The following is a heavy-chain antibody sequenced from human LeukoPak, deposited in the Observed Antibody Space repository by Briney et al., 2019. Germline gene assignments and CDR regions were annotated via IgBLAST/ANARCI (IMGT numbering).Heavy chain of an antibody. CDR3: AKDKSEQLVQCYVDY. J-gene: IGHJ4*02. CDR1: GFTFDDYA. V-gene: IGHV3-9*01. Sequence: PGRSLRLSCAASGFTFDDYAMHWVRQAPGKGLEWVSGISWNSGSIGYADSVKGRFTISRDNAKNSLYLQMNSLRAEDTALYYCAKDKSEQLVQCYVDYWGQGTLVTVSS. CDR2: ISWNSGSI. D-gene: IGHD6-6*01.